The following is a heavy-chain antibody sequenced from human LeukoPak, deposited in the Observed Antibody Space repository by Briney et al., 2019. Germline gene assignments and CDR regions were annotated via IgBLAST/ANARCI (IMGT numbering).Heavy chain of an antibody. CDR2: ISTSGSSA. CDR3: ASQTDAFDI. Sequence: GGSLRLPCAASGFTFSSYAMNWVRQAPGKGLEWVSTISTSGSSAYYADSVKGRFTISRDNSKNTLYLQMNSLRAEDTAVYYCASQTDAFDIWGQGTMVTVSS. V-gene: IGHV3-23*01. CDR1: GFTFSSYA. J-gene: IGHJ3*02.